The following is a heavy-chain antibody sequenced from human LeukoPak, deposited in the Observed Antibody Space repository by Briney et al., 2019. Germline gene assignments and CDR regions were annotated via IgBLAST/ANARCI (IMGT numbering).Heavy chain of an antibody. CDR3: ARAVVETRFDAFDI. V-gene: IGHV1-69*05. CDR1: GGTFSSYA. CDR2: IIPIFGTA. Sequence: ASVKVSCKASGGTFSSYAISWVRQAPGQGLEWMGGIIPIFGTANYAQKFQGRVTITTDESTSTAYMELSSLRSEDTAVYYCARAVVETRFDAFDIWGQGTMVTVSS. D-gene: IGHD5-24*01. J-gene: IGHJ3*02.